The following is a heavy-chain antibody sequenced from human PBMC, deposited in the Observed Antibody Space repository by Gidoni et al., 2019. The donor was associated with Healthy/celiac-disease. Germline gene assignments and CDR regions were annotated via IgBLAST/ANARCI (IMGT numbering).Heavy chain of an antibody. CDR3: ALDIVVVPAAMSVY. CDR2: ISGSGGST. D-gene: IGHD2-2*03. V-gene: IGHV3-23*01. Sequence: EVQLLESGGGLVPPGGSLRLSCAASGFTFSSYAMSWVRQAPGKGLEWVSAISGSGGSTYYADSVKGRFTISRDNSKNTLYLQMNSLRAEDTAVYYCALDIVVVPAAMSVYWGQGTLVTVSS. CDR1: GFTFSSYA. J-gene: IGHJ4*02.